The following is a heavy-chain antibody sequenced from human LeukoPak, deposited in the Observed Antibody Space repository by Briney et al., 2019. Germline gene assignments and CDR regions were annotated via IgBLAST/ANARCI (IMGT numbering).Heavy chain of an antibody. CDR1: GFTFSSYW. J-gene: IGHJ5*02. CDR2: IKQDGSEK. Sequence: GGSLRLSCAASGFTFSSYWMSWVRQAPGKGLEWVANIKQDGSEKYYADSVKGRFTISRDNAKNSLYLQMNSLRAEDTAVYYCAREPYDILTGPNWFDPWGQGTLVTVSS. V-gene: IGHV3-7*04. CDR3: AREPYDILTGPNWFDP. D-gene: IGHD3-9*01.